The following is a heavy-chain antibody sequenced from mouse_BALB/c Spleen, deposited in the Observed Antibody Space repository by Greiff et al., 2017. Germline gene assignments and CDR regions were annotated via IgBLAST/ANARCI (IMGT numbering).Heavy chain of an antibody. V-gene: IGHV1-7*01. CDR2: INPSTGYT. Sequence: VQLQQSGAELAKPGASVKMSCKASGYTFTSYWMHWVKQRPGQGLEWIGYINPSTGYTEYNQKFKDKATLTADKSSSTAYMQLSSLTSEDSAVYYCARFWDGYYIFDYWGQGTTLTVSS. CDR3: ARFWDGYYIFDY. CDR1: GYTFTSYW. J-gene: IGHJ2*01. D-gene: IGHD2-3*01.